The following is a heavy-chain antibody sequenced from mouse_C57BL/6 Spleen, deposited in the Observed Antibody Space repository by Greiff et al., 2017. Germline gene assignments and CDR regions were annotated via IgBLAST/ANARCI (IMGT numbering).Heavy chain of an antibody. CDR1: GYTFTSYT. Sequence: VQLQQSGAELARPGASVKMSCKASGYTFTSYTMHWVKQRPGQGLEWIGYINPSSGYSKYNQKFKDKATLTADKSSSTAYMQLSSLTSDDSAVYYCARRENFDYWGQGTTLTVSS. CDR3: ARRENFDY. V-gene: IGHV1-4*01. CDR2: INPSSGYS. J-gene: IGHJ2*01.